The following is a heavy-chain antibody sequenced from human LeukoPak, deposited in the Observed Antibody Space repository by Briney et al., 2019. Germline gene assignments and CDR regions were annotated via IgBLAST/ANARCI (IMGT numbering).Heavy chain of an antibody. CDR3: ARTGSGSLNWFDP. CDR1: GGSFSGYY. V-gene: IGHV4-34*01. J-gene: IGHJ5*02. D-gene: IGHD6-19*01. CDR2: INHGGSI. Sequence: PSETLSLTCAVYGGSFSGYYWSWIRQPPGKGLEWIGEINHGGSINYNPSLKSRVTMSVDTSKNQFSLKLSSVTAADTAVYYCARTGSGSLNWFDPWGQGTLVTVSS.